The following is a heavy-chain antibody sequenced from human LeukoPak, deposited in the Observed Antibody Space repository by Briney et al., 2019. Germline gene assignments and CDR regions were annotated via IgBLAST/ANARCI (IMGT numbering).Heavy chain of an antibody. D-gene: IGHD6-6*01. V-gene: IGHV3-30-3*01. CDR3: ARDKAARRSVEPPEYYFDY. CDR1: GFTFSSYA. J-gene: IGHJ4*02. Sequence: PGGSLRLSCAASGFTFSSYAMHWVRQAPGKGLEWVAVISYDGSNKYYADSVKGRFTISRDNSKNTLYLQMNSLRAEDTAVYYCARDKAARRSVEPPEYYFDYWGQGTLVTVSS. CDR2: ISYDGSNK.